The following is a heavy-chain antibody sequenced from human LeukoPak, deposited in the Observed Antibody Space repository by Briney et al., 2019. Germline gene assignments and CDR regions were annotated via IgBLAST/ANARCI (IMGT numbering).Heavy chain of an antibody. V-gene: IGHV4-59*08. J-gene: IGHJ5*02. Sequence: SETLSLTCTVSGGSISSYYWSWIRQPPGKGLEWIGYIYYSGSTNYNPSLKSRVTISVDTSKNQFSRKRSSLTAAATALYYCARRAQGYYDSSGYLNWFDPWGQGTLVTVSS. D-gene: IGHD3-22*01. CDR2: IYYSGST. CDR1: GGSISSYY. CDR3: ARRAQGYYDSSGYLNWFDP.